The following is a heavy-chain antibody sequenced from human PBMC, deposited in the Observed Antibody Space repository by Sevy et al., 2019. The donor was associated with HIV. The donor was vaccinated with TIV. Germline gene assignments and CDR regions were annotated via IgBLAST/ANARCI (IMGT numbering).Heavy chain of an antibody. CDR3: ARDILAGTFDY. Sequence: GGSLRLSCAVSGFSFDSYGMTWVRQAPGKGLEWVAVISYDGSNKYHADSVKGRFTISRDNSKNMLYLQMNSLRAEDTAVYYCARDILAGTFDYWGQGTLVTVSS. D-gene: IGHD6-19*01. J-gene: IGHJ4*02. CDR1: GFSFDSYG. V-gene: IGHV3-30*01. CDR2: ISYDGSNK.